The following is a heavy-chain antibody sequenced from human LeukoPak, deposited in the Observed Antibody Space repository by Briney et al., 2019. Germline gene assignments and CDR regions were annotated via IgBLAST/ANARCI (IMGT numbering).Heavy chain of an antibody. CDR1: GYTFTGYY. CDR2: INPNSGGT. D-gene: IGHD6-6*01. J-gene: IGHJ4*02. CDR3: ARDGVPYRSSFQFDY. Sequence: ASVKVSCKASGYTFTGYYMHWVRQAPGQGLEWMGWINPNSGGTNYAQKFQGRVTITADESTSTAYMELSSLRSEDTAVYYCARDGVPYRSSFQFDYWGQGTLVTVSS. V-gene: IGHV1-2*02.